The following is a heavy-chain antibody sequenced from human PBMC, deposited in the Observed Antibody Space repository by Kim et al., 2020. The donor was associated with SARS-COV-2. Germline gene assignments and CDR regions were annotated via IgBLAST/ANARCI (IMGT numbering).Heavy chain of an antibody. V-gene: IGHV5-51*01. CDR2: IYPGDSDT. J-gene: IGHJ4*02. Sequence: GESLKISCKGSGYSFTTYWIAWVRQMPGKGLEWMGIIYPGDSDTRYSPSFQGQVTISADKSISTAYLQWSSLRYSDTAMYYCARVYHGDNSGTFDYWGQGTLVTVSS. CDR1: GYSFTTYW. CDR3: ARVYHGDNSGTFDY. D-gene: IGHD4-17*01.